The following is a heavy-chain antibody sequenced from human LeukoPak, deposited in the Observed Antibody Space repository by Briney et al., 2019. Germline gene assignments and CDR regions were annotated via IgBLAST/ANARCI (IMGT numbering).Heavy chain of an antibody. D-gene: IGHD6-13*01. CDR2: LYNTGNT. CDR1: GFTVNSNC. J-gene: IGHJ4*02. Sequence: PGGSLRLSCAASGFTVNSNCLSWGRQAPGKGLEWVSTLYNTGNTYYANSVKGRFSISRDNSKNTLFLQMNSLRAEDTAVYYCARLTADGRLYFVDWGPGTLVTVSS. V-gene: IGHV3-53*01. CDR3: ARLTADGRLYFVD.